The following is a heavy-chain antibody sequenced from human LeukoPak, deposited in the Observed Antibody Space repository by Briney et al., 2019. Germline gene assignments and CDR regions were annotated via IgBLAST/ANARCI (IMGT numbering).Heavy chain of an antibody. Sequence: GGSLRLSCAASGFNFRDYYMSWIRQAPGKGLEWVSYSSGSGSTIYYADSVKGRFTISRDNAKNSLSLQMNSLRAEDTAVYYCAKDRDFDWLYGYFDYWGQGTLVTVSS. D-gene: IGHD3-9*01. J-gene: IGHJ4*02. V-gene: IGHV3-11*01. CDR2: SSGSGSTI. CDR3: AKDRDFDWLYGYFDY. CDR1: GFNFRDYY.